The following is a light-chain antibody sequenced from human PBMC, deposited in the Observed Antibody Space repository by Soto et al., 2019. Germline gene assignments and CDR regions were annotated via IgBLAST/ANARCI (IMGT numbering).Light chain of an antibody. J-gene: IGKJ5*01. CDR1: QTVRNNY. V-gene: IGKV3-20*01. CDR2: GAS. CDR3: QQYGSSSIT. Sequence: EFVLPQSPGTLSLSPGERATLSCRASQTVRNNYLAWYQQKPGQAPRLLIYGASSRATGIPDRFSGSGSGTDFTLTISRLEPEDFAVYYCQQYGSSSITFGQGTRLEIK.